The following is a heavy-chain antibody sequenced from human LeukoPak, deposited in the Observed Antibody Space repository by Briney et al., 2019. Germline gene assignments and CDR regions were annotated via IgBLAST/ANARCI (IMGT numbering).Heavy chain of an antibody. V-gene: IGHV4-34*01. CDR3: ARPGGAAAGPSDY. Sequence: SETLSLTCAVYGGSFSGYYWSWIRQPPGKGLEWIGEINHSGSTNYNPSLKSRVTISVDTSKNQFSLKLSSVTAADTAVYYCARPGGAAAGPSDYWGQGTLVTVSS. CDR2: INHSGST. D-gene: IGHD6-13*01. CDR1: GGSFSGYY. J-gene: IGHJ4*02.